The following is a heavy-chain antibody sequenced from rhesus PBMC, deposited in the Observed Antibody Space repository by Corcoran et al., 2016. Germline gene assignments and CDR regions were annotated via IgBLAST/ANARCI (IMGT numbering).Heavy chain of an antibody. CDR1: GASLSRNY. J-gene: IGHJ4*01. D-gene: IGHD3-9*01. Sequence: QVQLQESGPGLVKPSETLPLTCAVPGASLSRNYWSRIHQLPGKELAWIGYIYGGRGSPSYTPSLSSRVTISKDTSKNQFSLKLSSVTAADTAVYYCASLGYYDLNPFDYWGQGVLVTVSS. CDR2: IYGGRGSP. CDR3: ASLGYYDLNPFDY. V-gene: IGHV4-147*01.